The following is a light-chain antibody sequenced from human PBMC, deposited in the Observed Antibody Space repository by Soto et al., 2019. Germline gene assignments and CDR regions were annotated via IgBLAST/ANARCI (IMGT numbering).Light chain of an antibody. CDR3: QHYNSYSET. V-gene: IGKV1D-16*01. Sequence: IQMTQSPSSVSASVGDRVTMTCRASQGVGGWLAWYQQKPGKVPKLLIYATSSLHSGVPSRFSGSGSGTDFTLTISSLQPDDFATYYCQHYNSYSETFGQGTKVELK. CDR1: QGVGGW. J-gene: IGKJ1*01. CDR2: ATS.